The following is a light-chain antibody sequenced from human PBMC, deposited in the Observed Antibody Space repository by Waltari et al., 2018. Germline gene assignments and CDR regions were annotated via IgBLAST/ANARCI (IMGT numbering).Light chain of an antibody. V-gene: IGKV1-5*03. CDR1: QKINSW. Sequence: DIQLNQSPSTLSASVGDRVTITCWASQKINSWLAWHQQKPGKAPKLLISKASSLESGVPSRFSGSGSGTEFTLTISSLQPDDFATYYCLQYNGEPRTFGQGTKVEVK. J-gene: IGKJ1*01. CDR2: KAS. CDR3: LQYNGEPRT.